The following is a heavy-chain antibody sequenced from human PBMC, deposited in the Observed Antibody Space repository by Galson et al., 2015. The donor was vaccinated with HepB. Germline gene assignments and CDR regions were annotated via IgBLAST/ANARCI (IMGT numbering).Heavy chain of an antibody. CDR2: IIPIFGTA. Sequence: SVKVSCKASGGTFSSYAISWVRQAPGQGLEWMGGIIPIFGTANYAQKFQGRVTITADESTSTAYMELSSLRSEDTAVYYCAIGVGLHIVVVTAILPAFDYWGQGTLVTVSS. V-gene: IGHV1-69*13. CDR1: GGTFSSYA. D-gene: IGHD2-21*02. CDR3: AIGVGLHIVVVTAILPAFDY. J-gene: IGHJ4*02.